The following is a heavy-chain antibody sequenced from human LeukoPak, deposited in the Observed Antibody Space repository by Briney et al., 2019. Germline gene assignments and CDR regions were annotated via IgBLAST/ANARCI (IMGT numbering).Heavy chain of an antibody. D-gene: IGHD5-24*01. CDR2: IIPIFGTA. CDR1: GDTFSSYA. Sequence: SVKVSCKASGDTFSSYAISWVRQAPGKGLEWMGGIIPIFGTANYAQKFQGRVTITADESTSTAYMELSSLRSEDTAVYYCARDRQPWGRDGYKTGVDYWGQGTLVTVSS. J-gene: IGHJ4*02. CDR3: ARDRQPWGRDGYKTGVDY. V-gene: IGHV1-69*13.